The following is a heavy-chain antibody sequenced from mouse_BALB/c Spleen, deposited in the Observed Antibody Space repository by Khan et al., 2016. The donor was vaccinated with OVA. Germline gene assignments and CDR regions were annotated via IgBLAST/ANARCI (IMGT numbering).Heavy chain of an antibody. V-gene: IGHV1-69*02. D-gene: IGHD1-1*02. J-gene: IGHJ2*01. CDR3: ARGGPGNFDC. CDR2: IYPSDSYT. CDR1: GYSFTSYW. Sequence: QVQLQQPGAELVRPGASVKLSCKASGYSFTSYWINWVKQRPGQGLEWIGNIYPSDSYTNYNQKFKDKATLIVDQSSNTAYMHISSPTSEDSAVYYWARGGPGNFDCWGQGTTLTLSS.